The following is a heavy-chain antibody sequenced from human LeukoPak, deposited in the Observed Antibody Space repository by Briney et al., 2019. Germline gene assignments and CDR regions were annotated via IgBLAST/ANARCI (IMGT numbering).Heavy chain of an antibody. CDR2: ISAYNGNT. CDR1: GYTFTSYG. D-gene: IGHD6-13*01. CDR3: ARDIGQYSSSWYFDY. J-gene: IGHJ4*02. V-gene: IGHV1-18*01. Sequence: ASVKVSCKASGYTFTSYGISWVRQAPGQGLEWMGWISAYNGNTNYAQKLQGRVTMTTDTSTSTAYMELRSLRSDDTAVYYCARDIGQYSSSWYFDYWGQGTLVTASS.